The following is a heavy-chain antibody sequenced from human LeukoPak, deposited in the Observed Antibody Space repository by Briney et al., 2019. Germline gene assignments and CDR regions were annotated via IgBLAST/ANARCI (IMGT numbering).Heavy chain of an antibody. CDR3: ARGGYDSSGYYGYYFDY. D-gene: IGHD3-22*01. V-gene: IGHV1-69*13. J-gene: IGHJ4*02. CDR2: IIPIFGTA. CDR1: GGTFSSYA. Sequence: ASVKVSCKASGGTFSSYAISWVRQAPGQGLEWMGGIIPIFGTANYAQKCQGRVTVTADESTSTAYMELSSLRSEDTAVYYCARGGYDSSGYYGYYFDYWGQGTLVTVSS.